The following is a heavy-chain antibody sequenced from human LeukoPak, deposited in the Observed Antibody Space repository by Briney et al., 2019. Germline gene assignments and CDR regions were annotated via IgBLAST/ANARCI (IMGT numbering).Heavy chain of an antibody. CDR2: ISGSGGST. CDR1: GFTFSSYA. Sequence: PGGSLRLSCAASGFTFSSYAMSWVRQAPGKGLEWVSAISGSGGSTYYADSVKGRFTISRDNSKNTLYLQMNSLRAEDTAVYYCAKPPLPIWSGYYYYFDYWGQGTMVTVSS. CDR3: AKPPLPIWSGYYYYFDY. V-gene: IGHV3-23*01. J-gene: IGHJ4*03. D-gene: IGHD3-3*01.